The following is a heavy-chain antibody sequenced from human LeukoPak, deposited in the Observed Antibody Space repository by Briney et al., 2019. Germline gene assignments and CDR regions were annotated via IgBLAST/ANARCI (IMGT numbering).Heavy chain of an antibody. D-gene: IGHD1-1*01. CDR1: GFTFSSYA. CDR3: ASYGRTTPFYYYYMDV. V-gene: IGHV3-30-3*01. J-gene: IGHJ6*03. CDR2: ISYDGSNK. Sequence: PGGSLRLSCAASGFTFSSYAMHWVRQAPGKGLEWVAVISYDGSNKYYADSVKGRFTISRDNSKNTLYLQMNSLRAEDTAVYYCASYGRTTPFYYYYMDVWGKGTTVTVSS.